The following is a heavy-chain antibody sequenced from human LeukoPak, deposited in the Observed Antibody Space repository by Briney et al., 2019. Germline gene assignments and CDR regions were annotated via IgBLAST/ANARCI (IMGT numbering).Heavy chain of an antibody. V-gene: IGHV4-38-2*01. CDR3: ARHRVGSGDTYYDFWSGYSGFDP. CDR2: IYHSGST. CDR1: GYSISSGYY. Sequence: SETLSLTCAVSGYSISSGYYCGWIRQPPGKGVEWIGSIYHSGSTYYNPSLKSRVTISVDTSKNQFSLKLSSVTAADTAVYYCARHRVGSGDTYYDFWSGYSGFDPWGQGTLVTVSS. D-gene: IGHD3-3*01. J-gene: IGHJ5*02.